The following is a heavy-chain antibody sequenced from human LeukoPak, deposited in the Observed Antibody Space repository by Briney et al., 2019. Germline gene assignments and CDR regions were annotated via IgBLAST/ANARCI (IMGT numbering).Heavy chain of an antibody. CDR1: GFTFSSYA. J-gene: IGHJ5*02. Sequence: PGRSLRLSCAASGFTFSSYAMHWVRQAPGKGLEWVAVISYDGSNKYYADSVKGRFTISRDNAKNSLDLQMNSLRAEDTAVYYCARAPTKFRRDWFDPWGQGTLVTVSS. CDR3: ARAPTKFRRDWFDP. V-gene: IGHV3-30-3*01. CDR2: ISYDGSNK. D-gene: IGHD3-9*01.